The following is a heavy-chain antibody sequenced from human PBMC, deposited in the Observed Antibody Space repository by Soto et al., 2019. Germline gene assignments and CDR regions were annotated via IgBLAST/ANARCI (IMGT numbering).Heavy chain of an antibody. V-gene: IGHV3-30-3*01. D-gene: IGHD3-22*01. CDR3: ARESYDSSGYPFDY. CDR1: GFTFSSYA. J-gene: IGHJ4*02. CDR2: ISYDGSNK. Sequence: QVQLVESGGGVVQPGRSLRLSCAASGFTFSSYAMHWVRQAPGKGLEWVAVISYDGSNKYYADSVKGRFTLSRDNSKNTLYLKMNSLRAEDTAVYYCARESYDSSGYPFDYWGQGTLVTVSS.